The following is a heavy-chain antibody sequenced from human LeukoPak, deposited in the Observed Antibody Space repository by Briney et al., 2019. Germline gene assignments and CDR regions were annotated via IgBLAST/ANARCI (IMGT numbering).Heavy chain of an antibody. Sequence: SETLSLTCSVSGYSISSGFYWGWIRQPPGKGLEWIGSIFHSGSTYYKSSLKSRVTISVDTSKNQFSLKLSSVTAADTAVYYCARANYYDTSGYSRGAFDIWGQGTMVTVSS. CDR3: ARANYYDTSGYSRGAFDI. CDR1: GYSISSGFY. J-gene: IGHJ3*02. CDR2: IFHSGST. V-gene: IGHV4-38-2*02. D-gene: IGHD3-22*01.